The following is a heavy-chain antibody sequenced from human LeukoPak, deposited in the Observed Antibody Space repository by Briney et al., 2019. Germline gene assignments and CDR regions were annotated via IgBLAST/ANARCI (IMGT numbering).Heavy chain of an antibody. CDR2: IYTGGST. CDR3: ARGTGVGYFDY. V-gene: IGHV4-4*07. D-gene: IGHD2-8*02. J-gene: IGHJ4*02. CDR1: GGSISSYY. Sequence: SETLSLTCTDPGGSISSYYWSWIWQPAGKGLEWIGRIYTGGSTNYNPSLKSRVTMSVDTSKNQFSLKLSSVTAADTAVYYCARGTGVGYFDYWGQGTLVTVSS.